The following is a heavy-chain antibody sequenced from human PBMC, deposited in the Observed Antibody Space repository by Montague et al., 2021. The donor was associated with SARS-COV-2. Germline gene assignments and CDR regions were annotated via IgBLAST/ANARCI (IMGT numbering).Heavy chain of an antibody. CDR3: AVELNYFFDY. CDR1: GDSITNTRYF. Sequence: SETLSLTCNVSGDSITNTRYFWGWIRQPPGKALEWIGSIYHNGKTYYNPSLERRALLSIDTSKNQFSLRLSSVIASDTAVYYCAVELNYFFDYWGQGSQVSVSS. D-gene: IGHD1-7*01. CDR2: IYHNGKT. J-gene: IGHJ4*02. V-gene: IGHV4-39*01.